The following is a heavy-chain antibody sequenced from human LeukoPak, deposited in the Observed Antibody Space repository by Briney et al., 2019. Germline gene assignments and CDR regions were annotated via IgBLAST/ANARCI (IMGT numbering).Heavy chain of an antibody. CDR3: ATGPSITMVRGVINPYYYYGMDV. Sequence: ASVKVSCKVSGYILTELSMHWVRQAPGKGLEWMGGFDPEDGETIYAQKFQGRVTMTEDTSTDTAYMELSSLRSEDTAVYYCATGPSITMVRGVINPYYYYGMDVWGKGTTVTVSS. J-gene: IGHJ6*04. CDR2: FDPEDGET. V-gene: IGHV1-24*01. D-gene: IGHD3-10*01. CDR1: GYILTELS.